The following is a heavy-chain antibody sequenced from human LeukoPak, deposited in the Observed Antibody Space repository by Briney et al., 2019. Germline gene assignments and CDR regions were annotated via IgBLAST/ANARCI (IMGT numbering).Heavy chain of an antibody. CDR3: ARGLGWLDP. J-gene: IGHJ5*02. V-gene: IGHV3-7*01. CDR1: GFTLSGYW. CDR2: IKYDGSEK. Sequence: GGSLGLSCAGSGFTLSGYWMTWVRRAPGKGLEWVANIKYDGSEKQHVDSVKGRFTISRDNAKNSLYLQMNSLRVEDMAVYYCARGLGWLDPWGQGTLVTVSS.